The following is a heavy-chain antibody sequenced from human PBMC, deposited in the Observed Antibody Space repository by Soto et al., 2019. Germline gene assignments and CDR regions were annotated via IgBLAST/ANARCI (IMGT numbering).Heavy chain of an antibody. D-gene: IGHD4-17*01. V-gene: IGHV1-46*01. CDR2: INPSGGST. Sequence: ASVKVSCKAPADTFTSYYMHWVRQAPGQGLEWMGIINPSGGSTSYAQKFQGRVTMTRDTSTSTVYMELSSLRSEDTAVYYCARATTVTTFFGYWGQGTLVTVSS. J-gene: IGHJ4*02. CDR1: ADTFTSYY. CDR3: ARATTVTTFFGY.